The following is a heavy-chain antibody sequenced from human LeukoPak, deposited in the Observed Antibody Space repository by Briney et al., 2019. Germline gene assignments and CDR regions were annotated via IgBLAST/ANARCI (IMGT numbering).Heavy chain of an antibody. CDR2: IYYGGST. V-gene: IGHV4-59*01. Sequence: SETLSLTCTVSGGSISSYYWSWIRQPPGKGLEWIGYIYYGGSTNYNPSLKSRVTISVDSSKNQFSLKLSSVTAADTAVYYCARDSYYYDSSGYYFGNAFDIWGQGTMVTVSS. CDR3: ARDSYYYDSSGYYFGNAFDI. CDR1: GGSISSYY. D-gene: IGHD3-22*01. J-gene: IGHJ3*02.